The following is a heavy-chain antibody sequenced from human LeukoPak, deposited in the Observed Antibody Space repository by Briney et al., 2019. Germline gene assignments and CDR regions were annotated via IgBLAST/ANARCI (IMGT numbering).Heavy chain of an antibody. CDR2: IRYDGSNK. V-gene: IGHV3-30*02. CDR1: GFTFSSYG. Sequence: GGSLRLSCAASGFTFSSYGMHWVRQAPGKGLEWVAFIRYDGSNKYYADSVKGRFTISRDNSKNTLYLQMNSLRAEDTAVYYCAKVITPSSWYHYYYYYYVDVWGKGTTVTISS. J-gene: IGHJ6*03. CDR3: AKVITPSSWYHYYYYYYVDV. D-gene: IGHD6-13*01.